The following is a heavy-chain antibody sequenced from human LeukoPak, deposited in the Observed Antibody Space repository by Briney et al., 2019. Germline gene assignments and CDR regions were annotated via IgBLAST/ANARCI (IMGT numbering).Heavy chain of an antibody. CDR1: GFTFSSYA. CDR3: ARDFRFLEDY. Sequence: GGSLRLSCAASGFTFSSYAMSWVRQTPGKGLEWVSVINNSGDSTYDADSVKGRFTISRDNAKNSLYLQMNSLRAEDTAVYYCARDFRFLEDYWGQGTLVTVSS. CDR2: INNSGDST. D-gene: IGHD3-3*01. V-gene: IGHV3-23*01. J-gene: IGHJ4*02.